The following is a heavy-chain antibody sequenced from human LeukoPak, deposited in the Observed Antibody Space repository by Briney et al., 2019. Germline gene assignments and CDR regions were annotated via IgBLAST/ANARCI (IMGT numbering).Heavy chain of an antibody. Sequence: PGGSLRLSCAASGFTFNNYAMNWVRQAPGKGLEWVSAISESGDKTHYAVSVKGRFTISRDNSQNTLYLQMNSLRAEDTALYYCAKQWVDCWGQGTLVTVSS. J-gene: IGHJ4*02. CDR1: GFTFNNYA. D-gene: IGHD1-26*01. V-gene: IGHV3-23*01. CDR2: ISESGDKT. CDR3: AKQWVDC.